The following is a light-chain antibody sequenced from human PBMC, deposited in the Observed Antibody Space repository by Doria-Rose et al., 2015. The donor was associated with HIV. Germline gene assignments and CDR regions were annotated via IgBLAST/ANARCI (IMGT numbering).Light chain of an antibody. CDR1: QSLLYTSKHY. V-gene: IGKV4-1*01. CDR2: WAS. J-gene: IGKJ3*01. CDR3: QQYYDTPS. Sequence: DIQVTQSPESLGMSLGEMATLNCKSNQSLLYTSKHYLAWYQQMPGQPPKLLIYWASTRQSGVPVRFSGSGSGTDFTLTISSLEAEDVAVYYCQQYYDTPSFGPGTTVDIK.